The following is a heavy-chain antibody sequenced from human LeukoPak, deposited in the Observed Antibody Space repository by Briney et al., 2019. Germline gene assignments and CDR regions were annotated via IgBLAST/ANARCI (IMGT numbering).Heavy chain of an antibody. V-gene: IGHV3-23*01. J-gene: IGHJ6*03. D-gene: IGHD3-3*01. Sequence: PGGSLRLSCAASGFTFSSYAMSWIRQAPGKGLEWVSALSGGGADTYYADSVKGRFTISRDNSKNTLYLQMNSLRADDTAVYYCARSGKSRDFWSGYYTWYYYYYMDVWGKGTTVTVSS. CDR1: GFTFSSYA. CDR2: LSGGGADT. CDR3: ARSGKSRDFWSGYYTWYYYYYMDV.